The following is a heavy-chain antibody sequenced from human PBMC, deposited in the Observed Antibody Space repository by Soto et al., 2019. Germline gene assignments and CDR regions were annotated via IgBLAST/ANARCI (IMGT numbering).Heavy chain of an antibody. CDR3: AKLFNYYDTSGPQS. J-gene: IGHJ5*02. CDR1: GGSISSSKW. Sequence: QVQLQESGPGLVKPSETLSLTCAVSGGSISSSKWWSWVRQPPGKGLEWIGEIYQGGSTNYNPSLMIRVTISIDKSKTQFSLKLSSVTAADTAVYYFAKLFNYYDTSGPQSWGRGTLVTVSS. D-gene: IGHD3-22*01. CDR2: IYQGGST. V-gene: IGHV4-4*02.